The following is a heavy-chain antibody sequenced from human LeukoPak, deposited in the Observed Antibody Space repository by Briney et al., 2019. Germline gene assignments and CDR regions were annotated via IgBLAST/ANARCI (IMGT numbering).Heavy chain of an antibody. V-gene: IGHV3-9*01. D-gene: IGHD2-2*01. J-gene: IGHJ6*03. CDR1: GFTFGDYA. CDR3: ATGQQYYMDV. Sequence: GRSLRLSCAASGFTFGDYAMHWVRQAPGKGLEWVSGISWNSGSIGYADSVKGRFTISRDNAKNSLYLQMNSPRAEDTALYYCATGQQYYMDVWGKGTTVTASS. CDR2: ISWNSGSI.